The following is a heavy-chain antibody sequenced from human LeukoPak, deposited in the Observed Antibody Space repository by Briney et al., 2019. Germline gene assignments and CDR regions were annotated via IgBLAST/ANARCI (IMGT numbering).Heavy chain of an antibody. CDR1: GYTFTSYD. D-gene: IGHD4-17*01. J-gene: IGHJ6*02. Sequence: ASVKVSCKASGYTFTSYDINWVRQATGQGLEWMGWMNPNSGNTGYAQKFQGRVTMTRNTSISTAYMELSSLRSGDTAVYYCARVGLTDGDPYYYYYGMDVWGQGSTVTVSS. V-gene: IGHV1-8*01. CDR3: ARVGLTDGDPYYYYYGMDV. CDR2: MNPNSGNT.